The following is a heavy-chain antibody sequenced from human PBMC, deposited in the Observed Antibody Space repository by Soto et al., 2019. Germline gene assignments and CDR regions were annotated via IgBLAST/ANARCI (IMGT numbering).Heavy chain of an antibody. Sequence: SETLSLTCTVTGASIRGSYYFWSWIRQPPGEGLEWLGYVYSTGSTYYNPSLKSRISMSVDTSKNQFSLILSSVSAADTAVYYCARVKATLYRHYYFDYWGQGTPVTVSS. J-gene: IGHJ4*02. V-gene: IGHV4-30-4*08. CDR2: VYSTGST. CDR1: GASIRGSYYF. D-gene: IGHD5-12*01. CDR3: ARVKATLYRHYYFDY.